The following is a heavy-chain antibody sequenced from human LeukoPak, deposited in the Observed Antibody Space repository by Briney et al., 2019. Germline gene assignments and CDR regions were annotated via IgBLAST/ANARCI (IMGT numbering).Heavy chain of an antibody. V-gene: IGHV1-69*06. J-gene: IGHJ4*02. D-gene: IGHD5-18*01. CDR2: ITPVFGTA. CDR1: GGTFSNYG. CDR3: ARASSDDTAMATPFAY. Sequence: SVKVSCKASGGTFSNYGINWVRQAPGQGLEWMGGITPVFGTANYVQKFQGRVTITADKSTSTAYMELSRLRSEDTATYYCARASSDDTAMATPFAYWGQGTLVIVSS.